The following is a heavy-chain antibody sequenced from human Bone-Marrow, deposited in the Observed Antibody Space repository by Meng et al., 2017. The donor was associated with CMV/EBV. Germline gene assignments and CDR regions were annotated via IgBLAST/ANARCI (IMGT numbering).Heavy chain of an antibody. CDR2: ISNSGITI. CDR3: ASLLNWGGDDY. V-gene: IGHV3-11*01. CDR1: RFTFSHYS. Sequence: SCTASRFTFSHYSIGWIRRAPGTGLEWVSYISNSGITICYAYSVKGRFTISRDNAKNSLYLQMNSLRAEDTAVYYCASLLNWGGDDYWGQGTLVTVSS. J-gene: IGHJ4*02. D-gene: IGHD7-27*01.